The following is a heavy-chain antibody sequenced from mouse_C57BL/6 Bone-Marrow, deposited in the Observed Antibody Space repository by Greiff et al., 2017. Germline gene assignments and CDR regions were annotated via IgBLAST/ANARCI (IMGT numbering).Heavy chain of an antibody. Sequence: VQLQQPGAELVKPGASVKLSCKASGYTFTSYGLHWVKPRPGQGLEWIGMIHPNSGCTHYNENFKSKATLTVDNSSSTAYMQLCSLTSDDSAVYYCGSNYYLEYWGQGTTRTVSS. CDR3: GSNYYLEY. V-gene: IGHV1-64*01. CDR2: IHPNSGCT. J-gene: IGHJ2*01. CDR1: GYTFTSYG. D-gene: IGHD2-5*01.